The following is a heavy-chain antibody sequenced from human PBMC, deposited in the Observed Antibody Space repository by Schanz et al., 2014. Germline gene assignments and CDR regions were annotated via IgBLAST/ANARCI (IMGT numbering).Heavy chain of an antibody. CDR1: GGFISSINW. D-gene: IGHD2-2*01. CDR3: ARDERDLPRSLFVF. CDR2: INNSGST. Sequence: QVQLQESGPGLVKPSGTLSLTCAVSGGFISSINWWSWVRQSPGTGLEWIGEINNSGSTNYNPSLKRRVTIPLDKSKRQFSLTLNAVTAADTAVYYCARDERDLPRSLFVFWGQGTLVTVSS. V-gene: IGHV4-4*02. J-gene: IGHJ4*02.